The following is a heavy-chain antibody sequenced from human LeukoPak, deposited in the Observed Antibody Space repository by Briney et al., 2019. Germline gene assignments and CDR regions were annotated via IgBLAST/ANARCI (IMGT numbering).Heavy chain of an antibody. V-gene: IGHV4-4*07. CDR1: GGSISSYY. CDR2: IYTSGST. D-gene: IGHD2-15*01. J-gene: IGHJ6*02. Sequence: SETLSLTCTVSGGSISSYYWSWIRQPAGKGLEWIGRIYTSGSTNYNPSLKSRVTISVDTSKNQFSLKLSSVTAADTAVYYCARSCSGGSCPYYYYYYGMDVWGQGTTVTVSS. CDR3: ARSCSGGSCPYYYYYYGMDV.